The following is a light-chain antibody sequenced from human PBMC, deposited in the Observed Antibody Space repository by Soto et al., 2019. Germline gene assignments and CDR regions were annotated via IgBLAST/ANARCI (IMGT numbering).Light chain of an antibody. CDR2: YDD. V-gene: IGLV1-36*01. CDR3: AVWDDNLNGVV. CDR1: WSNIGNNA. J-gene: IGLJ2*01. Sequence: QSVLTQPPSESEAPRQTVTICCSGSWSNIGNNAVNWYQQLPGKAPKLLIYYDDLLSSRVSDRFSGSKSGTSASLAISGLQSEDEADYYCAVWDDNLNGVVFGGGTKLTVL.